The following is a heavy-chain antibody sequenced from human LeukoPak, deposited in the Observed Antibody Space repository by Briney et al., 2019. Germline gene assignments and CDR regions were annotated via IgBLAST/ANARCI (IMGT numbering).Heavy chain of an antibody. CDR2: IKQDGSEN. J-gene: IGHJ6*03. CDR1: GFTFSSYW. V-gene: IGHV3-7*01. CDR3: ARYSSSWYMSYYYYYYMDV. D-gene: IGHD6-13*01. Sequence: GGSLRLSCAASGFTFSSYWMSWVRQAPGKGLEWVANIKQDGSENYYVDSVKGRFTISRDNAKNSLYLQMNSLRAEDTAVYYCARYSSSWYMSYYYYYYMDVWGKGTTVTVSS.